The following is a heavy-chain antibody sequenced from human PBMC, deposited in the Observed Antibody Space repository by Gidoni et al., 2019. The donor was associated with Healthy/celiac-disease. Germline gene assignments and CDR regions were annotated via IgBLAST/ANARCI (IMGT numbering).Heavy chain of an antibody. V-gene: IGHV1-46*01. CDR1: GYTFTSYY. D-gene: IGHD2-21*01. CDR2: INPSGGST. J-gene: IGHJ6*02. CDR3: ARESDCGGDSYEPQGYYYYGMDV. Sequence: QVQLVQSGAEVKKPGASVKVSCKASGYTFTSYYMHWVRQAPGQGLEWMGIINPSGGSTSYAQKFQGRVTMTRDTSTSTVYMELSSLRSEDTAVYYCARESDCGGDSYEPQGYYYYGMDVWGQGTTVTVSS.